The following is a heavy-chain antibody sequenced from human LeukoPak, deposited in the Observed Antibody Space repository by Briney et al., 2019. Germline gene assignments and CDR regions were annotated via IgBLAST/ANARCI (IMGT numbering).Heavy chain of an antibody. CDR3: ARGNPTMYSSGSDNWLDP. Sequence: ASVKVSCKASGYTFTSYGISWVRQAPGQGLEWMGWISAYNGNTNYAQKLQGRVTMTTDTSTSTAYMELRSLRSDDTAVYYCARGNPTMYSSGSDNWLDPWGQGTLVTVSS. CDR2: ISAYNGNT. CDR1: GYTFTSYG. V-gene: IGHV1-18*01. J-gene: IGHJ5*02. D-gene: IGHD6-19*01.